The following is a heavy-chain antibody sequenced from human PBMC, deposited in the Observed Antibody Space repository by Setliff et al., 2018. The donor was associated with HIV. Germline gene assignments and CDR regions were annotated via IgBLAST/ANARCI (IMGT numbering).Heavy chain of an antibody. J-gene: IGHJ4*02. CDR2: ITSGGST. D-gene: IGHD5-18*01. CDR3: AKGFRPVDTALVSGPTY. V-gene: IGHV3-23*01. Sequence: PGGSLRLSCAASGFTFSSYAMSWVRQTPEKGLEWVSIITSGGSTYYADSAKGRFIISRDNSQNTLYLQTNSLGADDTAIYYCAKGFRPVDTALVSGPTYWGQGIRVTVSS. CDR1: GFTFSSYA.